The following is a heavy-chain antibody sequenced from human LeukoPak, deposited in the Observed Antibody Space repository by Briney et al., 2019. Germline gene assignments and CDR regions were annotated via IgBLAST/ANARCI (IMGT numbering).Heavy chain of an antibody. CDR2: ISWNSGSI. CDR3: AKDIGSPGVISYYYYGMDV. J-gene: IGHJ6*02. Sequence: GGSLRLSCAASGFTFDDYAMHWVRQAPGKGLEWVSGISWNSGSIGYADSVKGRFTISRDNAKNSLYLQMNSLRAEDTALYYCAKDIGSPGVISYYYYGMDVWGQGTTVTVSS. CDR1: GFTFDDYA. V-gene: IGHV3-9*01. D-gene: IGHD3-10*01.